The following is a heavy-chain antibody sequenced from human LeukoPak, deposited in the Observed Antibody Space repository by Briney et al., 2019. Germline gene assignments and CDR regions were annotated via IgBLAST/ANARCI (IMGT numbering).Heavy chain of an antibody. CDR1: GFTVGSTY. V-gene: IGHV3-53*01. CDR2: IYSGGST. J-gene: IGHJ4*02. Sequence: PGGSLRLSCAASGFTVGSTYISWVRQAPGKGLEWVLVIYSGGSTKYADSVKARFTISRDTSKNTVYLQMNNLRAEDTAVYYCARATLDNWGQGTLVTVSS. CDR3: ARATLDN.